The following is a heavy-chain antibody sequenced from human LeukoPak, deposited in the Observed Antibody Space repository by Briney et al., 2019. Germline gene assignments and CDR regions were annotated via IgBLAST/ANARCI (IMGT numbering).Heavy chain of an antibody. D-gene: IGHD6-13*01. Sequence: SETLSLTCTVSGGSISSSTYYWGWIRQPPGKGLEWIGYTYYSGSTNYNASLKSRVTISVDTSKNQFSLKLSSVTAADTAVYYCARGFDPHYTSSHAPFDYWGQGTLVTVSS. J-gene: IGHJ4*02. V-gene: IGHV4-61*05. CDR3: ARGFDPHYTSSHAPFDY. CDR1: GGSISSSTYY. CDR2: TYYSGST.